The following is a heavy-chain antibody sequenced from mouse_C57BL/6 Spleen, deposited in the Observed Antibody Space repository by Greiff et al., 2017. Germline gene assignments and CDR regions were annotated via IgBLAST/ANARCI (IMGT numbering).Heavy chain of an antibody. CDR2: INPSSGYT. J-gene: IGHJ2*01. CDR3: ARMTTMVRFDY. CDR1: GYTFTSYW. D-gene: IGHD2-1*01. V-gene: IGHV1-7*01. Sequence: VQLQESGAELAKPGASVTLSCKASGYTFTSYWMHWVKQRPGQGLEWMGYINPSSGYTKYNQKFKDKATLTADKSSSTAYLQLSRLTYEDSAVYYCARMTTMVRFDYWGQGTTLTVSS.